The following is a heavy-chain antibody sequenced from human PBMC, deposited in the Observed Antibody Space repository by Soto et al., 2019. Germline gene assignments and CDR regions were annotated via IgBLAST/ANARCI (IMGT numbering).Heavy chain of an antibody. Sequence: QVQLVQSGAEVMKPGASVKVSCKASGYTFVAFDIAWVRQASGQGLEWVGWVNPDTGDTAYKREFQGRLSMTRDTSINTVYMELSSLTPDDTAMYFCVRQAGGASTPGDDYWGQGTLVTVSP. J-gene: IGHJ4*02. CDR1: GYTFVAFD. CDR3: VRQAGGASTPGDDY. D-gene: IGHD2-15*01. V-gene: IGHV1-8*01. CDR2: VNPDTGDT.